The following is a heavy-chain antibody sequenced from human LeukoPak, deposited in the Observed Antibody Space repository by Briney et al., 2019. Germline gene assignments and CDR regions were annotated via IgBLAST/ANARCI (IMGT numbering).Heavy chain of an antibody. CDR2: INPNSSGT. CDR1: GHTFTDYY. D-gene: IGHD3-16*02. J-gene: IGHJ4*02. V-gene: IGHV1-2*04. CDR3: ARSLRLGELSFFDY. Sequence: ASVKVSCKASGHTFTDYYMHWVRQAPGQGLEWMGWINPNSSGTNYAQKFQGWVTMTRDTSISTAYMELSRLRSDDTAVYYCARSLRLGELSFFDYWGQGTLVTVSS.